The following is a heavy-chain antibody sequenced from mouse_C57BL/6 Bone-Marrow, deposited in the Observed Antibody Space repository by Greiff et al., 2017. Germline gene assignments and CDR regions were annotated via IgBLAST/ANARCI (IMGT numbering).Heavy chain of an antibody. V-gene: IGHV1-54*01. CDR2: INPGSGGT. Sequence: QVQLQQSGAELVRPGTSVKVSCKASGYAFTNYLIEWVKQRPGQGLEWIGVINPGSGGTNYNEKFKGKATLTADKSSSTAYMQLSSRTSEDSAVYFCAREGTTVVPWYFDVWGTGTTVTVSS. J-gene: IGHJ1*03. CDR1: GYAFTNYL. D-gene: IGHD1-1*01. CDR3: AREGTTVVPWYFDV.